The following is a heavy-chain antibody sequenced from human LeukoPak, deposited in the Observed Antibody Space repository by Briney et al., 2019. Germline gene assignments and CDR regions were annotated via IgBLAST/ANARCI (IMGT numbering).Heavy chain of an antibody. V-gene: IGHV1-2*02. CDR1: GHTFTGDF. CDR2: INSDSGGT. Sequence: ASVKVSCKASGHTFTGDFTHWVRQAPGQGLEWMGWINSDSGGTNYARKFQGRVTMTRDTSISTAYMELSSLRSDDTAVFYCARGNIATRRGENWFDPWGQGTLVTVSS. CDR3: ARGNIATRRGENWFDP. D-gene: IGHD6-6*01. J-gene: IGHJ5*02.